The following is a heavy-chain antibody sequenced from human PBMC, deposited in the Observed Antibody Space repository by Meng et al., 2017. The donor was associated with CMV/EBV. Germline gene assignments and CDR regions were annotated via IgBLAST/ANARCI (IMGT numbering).Heavy chain of an antibody. Sequence: GESLKISCVASGFTFSSYDMHWVRQATGKGLEWVSAIGTAGDTYYPGSVKGRFTISRENAKNSLYLQMNSLRAGDTAVYYCAGGRTYYDFWSGYWGYFDYWGQGTLVTVSS. V-gene: IGHV3-13*01. D-gene: IGHD3-3*01. CDR2: IGTAGDT. CDR3: AGGRTYYDFWSGYWGYFDY. CDR1: GFTFSSYD. J-gene: IGHJ4*02.